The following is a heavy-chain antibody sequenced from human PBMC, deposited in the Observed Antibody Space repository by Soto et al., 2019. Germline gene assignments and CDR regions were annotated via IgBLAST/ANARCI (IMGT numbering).Heavy chain of an antibody. CDR1: GDSVSSNSAA. CDR3: ARGYDFWSGPRDYYYGMDV. V-gene: IGHV6-1*01. J-gene: IGHJ6*02. CDR2: TYYRSKWYN. D-gene: IGHD3-3*01. Sequence: SQTLSLTCAISGDSVSSNSAAWTWSRQSPSRGLAWLGRTYYRSKWYNDYAVSVKSRITINPDTSKNQFSLQLNSVTPEDTAVYYCARGYDFWSGPRDYYYGMDVWGQGTTVTVSS.